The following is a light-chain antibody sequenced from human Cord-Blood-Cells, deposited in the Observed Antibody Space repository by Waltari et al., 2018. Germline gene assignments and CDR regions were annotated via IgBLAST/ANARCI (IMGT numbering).Light chain of an antibody. Sequence: EIAMTQSPAPLSASPGESATLTCRVSQSVSSNLAWYQQKPGQAPRLLIYGASTRATGIPARFSGSGSGTEFTLTISSLQSEDFAVYYCQQYNNWPPYTFGQGTKLEIK. CDR3: QQYNNWPPYT. J-gene: IGKJ2*01. CDR1: QSVSSN. V-gene: IGKV3-15*01. CDR2: GAS.